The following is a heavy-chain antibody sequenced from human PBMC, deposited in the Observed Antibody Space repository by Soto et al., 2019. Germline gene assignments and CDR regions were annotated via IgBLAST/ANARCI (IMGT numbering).Heavy chain of an antibody. CDR3: AIGHWLGN. Sequence: EIQLVDSGGALVLPGESLRLSCAASGFTFSDYLMTWVRQAPGRGLEWVATIKQDGNEQYYVDSVKGRFTISRANAKNSLYLQMNGLRVEDTAVYYCAIGHWLGNWDQGTLVTVSS. CDR1: GFTFSDYL. J-gene: IGHJ4*02. V-gene: IGHV3-7*01. D-gene: IGHD6-19*01. CDR2: IKQDGNEQ.